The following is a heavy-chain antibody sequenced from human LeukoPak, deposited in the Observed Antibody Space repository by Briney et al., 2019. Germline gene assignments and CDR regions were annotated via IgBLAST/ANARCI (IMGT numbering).Heavy chain of an antibody. CDR1: GFTFSSYW. CDR3: AKDRCSNGVGCYYYYMDV. V-gene: IGHV3-74*01. Sequence: GGSLRLSCAASGFTFSSYWMHWVRQAPGKGLVWVSRINSDGSSTSYADSVKGRFTISRDNAKNTLYLQMNSLRAEDTAVYYSAKDRCSNGVGCYYYYMDVWGKGTTVTISS. CDR2: INSDGSST. D-gene: IGHD2-8*01. J-gene: IGHJ6*03.